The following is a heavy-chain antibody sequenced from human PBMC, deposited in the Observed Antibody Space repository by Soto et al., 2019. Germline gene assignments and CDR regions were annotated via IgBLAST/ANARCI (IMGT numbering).Heavy chain of an antibody. CDR1: SVSNAW. CDR3: TTDPTGGWFDP. V-gene: IGHV3-15*07. D-gene: IGHD4-17*01. Sequence: SVSNAWMNWVRQAPGKGLEWVGRIKSKTDGGTTDYAAPVKGRFTISRDDSKNTLYLQINSLKFEDTALHYCTTDPTGGWFDPWGQGTLVTVSS. J-gene: IGHJ5*02. CDR2: IKSKTDGGTT.